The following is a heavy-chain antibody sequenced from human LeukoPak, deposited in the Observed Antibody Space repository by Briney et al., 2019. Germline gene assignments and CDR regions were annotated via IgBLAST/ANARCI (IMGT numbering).Heavy chain of an antibody. CDR3: ARGAAAMSWIQLWYFDY. CDR2: ISSSSSTI. Sequence: PGGSLRLSCAASGFTFSSYSMNWVRQAPGKGLEWVSYISSSSSTIYYADSVKGRFTISRDNAKNSLYLQMNSLRAEDTAVYYCARGAAAMSWIQLWYFDYWGQGTLVTVSS. D-gene: IGHD5-18*01. CDR1: GFTFSSYS. J-gene: IGHJ4*02. V-gene: IGHV3-48*01.